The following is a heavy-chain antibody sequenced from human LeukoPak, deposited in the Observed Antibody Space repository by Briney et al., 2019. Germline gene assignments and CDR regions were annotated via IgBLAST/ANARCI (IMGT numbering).Heavy chain of an antibody. D-gene: IGHD1-14*01. V-gene: IGHV4-59*08. J-gene: IGHJ4*02. CDR3: ARQRDNALSYFDY. CDR2: IYYSGNT. CDR1: GGSISSYY. Sequence: SETLSLTCTVSGGSISSYYWSWIRQPPGKGLEWIGYIYYSGNTNYNPSLKSRVTISADTSKNQFSLKLSSVTAADTAMYYCARQRDNALSYFDYWGQGTLVTVSS.